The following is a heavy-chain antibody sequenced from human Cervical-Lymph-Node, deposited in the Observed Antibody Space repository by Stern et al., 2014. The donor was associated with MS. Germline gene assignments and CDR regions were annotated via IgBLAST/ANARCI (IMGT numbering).Heavy chain of an antibody. CDR3: ATLGSGPLYGMDL. CDR2: VNPNNGEP. V-gene: IGHV1-2*02. CDR1: GFTFIDFY. D-gene: IGHD3-3*01. Sequence: QMQLVQSGAEVQKPGASVKVSCKASGFTFIDFYMHWVRQAPGQGLEWMGWVNPNNGEPNYARKFQGRVTMTRDTSISTVYRELSSLRSDDTAMYYCATLGSGPLYGMDLWGQGTAVTVSS. J-gene: IGHJ6*02.